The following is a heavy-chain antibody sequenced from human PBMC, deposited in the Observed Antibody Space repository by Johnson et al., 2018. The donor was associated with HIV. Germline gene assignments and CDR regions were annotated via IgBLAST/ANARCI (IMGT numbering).Heavy chain of an antibody. CDR2: LKSKVDGGTT. CDR1: GFTFTDAW. Sequence: VQLVESGGGLVQPGRSLRLSCAASGFTFTDAWMSWVRQAPGKGLEWVGRLKSKVDGGTTDYAAPVKDRFTISRDDSKNTLYLQMSSLRTEDAAVYYCTTEGDAFDIWGQGTMVTVSS. V-gene: IGHV3-15*01. J-gene: IGHJ3*02. CDR3: TTEGDAFDI.